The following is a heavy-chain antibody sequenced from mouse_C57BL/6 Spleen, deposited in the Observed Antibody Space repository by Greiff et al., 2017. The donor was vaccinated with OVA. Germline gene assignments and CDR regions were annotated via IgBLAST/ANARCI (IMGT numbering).Heavy chain of an antibody. J-gene: IGHJ1*03. CDR2: IYPGDGDT. CDR3: AREGQRGKYRNFDV. D-gene: IGHD2-14*01. CDR1: GYAFSSYW. V-gene: IGHV1-80*01. Sequence: QVQLQQSGAELVKPGASVKISCKASGYAFSSYWMNWVKQRPGKGLEWIGQIYPGDGDTNYNGKFKGKATLTADKSSSTAYMQLSSLTSEDSAVYYCAREGQRGKYRNFDVWGTGTTVTVSS.